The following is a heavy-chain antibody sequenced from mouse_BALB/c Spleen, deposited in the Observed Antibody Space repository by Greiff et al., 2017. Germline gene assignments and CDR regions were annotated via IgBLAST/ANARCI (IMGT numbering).Heavy chain of an antibody. CDR1: GYSITSDYA. D-gene: IGHD2-14*01. V-gene: IGHV3-2*02. Sequence: EVQLVESGPGLVKPSQSLSLTCTVTGYSITSDYAWNWIRQFPGNKLEWMGYISYSGSTSYNPSLKSRISITRDTSKNQFFLQLNSVTTEDTATYYCARKDYRYDVFAYWGQGTLVTVSA. CDR3: ARKDYRYDVFAY. J-gene: IGHJ3*01. CDR2: ISYSGST.